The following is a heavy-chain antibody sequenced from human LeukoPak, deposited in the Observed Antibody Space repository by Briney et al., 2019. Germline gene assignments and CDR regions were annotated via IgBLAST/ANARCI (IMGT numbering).Heavy chain of an antibody. D-gene: IGHD3-10*01. CDR3: AKGAYGSGSYYNSFDY. CDR2: ISGSGGST. V-gene: IGHV3-23*01. Sequence: PGGSLRLSCAASGFTFSSYAMSWVRQAPGKGLKWVSAISGSGGSTYYADSVKGRFTISRDNSKNTLYLQMNSLRAEDTAVYYCAKGAYGSGSYYNSFDYWGQGTLVTVSS. J-gene: IGHJ4*02. CDR1: GFTFSSYA.